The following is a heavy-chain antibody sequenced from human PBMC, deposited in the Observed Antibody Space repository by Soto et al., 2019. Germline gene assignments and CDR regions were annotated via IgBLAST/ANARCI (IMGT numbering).Heavy chain of an antibody. J-gene: IGHJ6*03. CDR3: ARKRRFGTVNYFYYYYMDV. Sequence: GASVKVSCKASGYTFTSYDINWVRQATGQGLEWMGWMNPNSGNTGYAQKFQGRVTMTRNTSISTAYMELSSLRSEDTAVYYCARKRRFGTVNYFYYYYMDVWGKGTPVTVSS. V-gene: IGHV1-8*01. CDR1: GYTFTSYD. D-gene: IGHD3-16*01. CDR2: MNPNSGNT.